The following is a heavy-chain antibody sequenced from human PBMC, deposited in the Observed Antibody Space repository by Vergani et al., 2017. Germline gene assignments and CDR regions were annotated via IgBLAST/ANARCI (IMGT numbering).Heavy chain of an antibody. V-gene: IGHV4-59*01. CDR3: ARAALYFSSTSCLGWFDP. CDR1: GGSISSYY. CDR2: IYYSGST. Sequence: QVQLQESGPGLVKPSETLSLTCTVSGGSISSYYWSWIRQPPGKGLEWIGYIYYSGSTNYNPSLKSRVTISVDTSKNQFSLKLSSVTAADTAVYYCARAALYFSSTSCLGWFDPWGQGTLVTVSS. J-gene: IGHJ5*02. D-gene: IGHD2-2*01.